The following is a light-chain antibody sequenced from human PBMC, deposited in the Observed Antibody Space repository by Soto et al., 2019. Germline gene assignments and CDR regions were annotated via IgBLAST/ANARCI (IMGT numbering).Light chain of an antibody. CDR3: CSYAGSRV. V-gene: IGLV2-23*02. J-gene: IGLJ3*02. Sequence: QSVLTQPASVSGSPGQSITISCTGTSSDVGSYNLVSWYQQHPGKAPKLMIYEVSKRPSGVSNHFSGSKSGNTASLTISGLQAEDEADYYCCSYAGSRVFGGGTKVTVL. CDR1: SSDVGSYNL. CDR2: EVS.